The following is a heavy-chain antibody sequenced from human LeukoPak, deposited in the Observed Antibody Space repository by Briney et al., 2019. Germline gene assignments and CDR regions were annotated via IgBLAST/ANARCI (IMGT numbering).Heavy chain of an antibody. D-gene: IGHD3-3*01. CDR2: ISGSGDST. CDR3: AKVGDFWSGPSYFDY. Sequence: GGSLRLSCAASGFTFSSYAMSWVRQAPGKGLEWVSCISGSGDSTYYADSVKGRFTISRDNSKNTLYLQMNSLRAEDTAVYYCAKVGDFWSGPSYFDYWGQGTLVTVSS. V-gene: IGHV3-23*01. J-gene: IGHJ4*02. CDR1: GFTFSSYA.